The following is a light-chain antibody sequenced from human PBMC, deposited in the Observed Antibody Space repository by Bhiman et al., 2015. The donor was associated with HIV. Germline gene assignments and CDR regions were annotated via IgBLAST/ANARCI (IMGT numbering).Light chain of an antibody. V-gene: IGLV3-21*04. J-gene: IGLJ2*01. CDR3: ATWDDSLSVKL. Sequence: SYELTQPPSVSVAPGQTARLTCAGDFIGSKSVHWYQQKPGQAPVLVMFYDSDRPSGVPDRFSGSKSGTSASLAISGLRSEDEAEYFCATWDDSLSVKLFGGGTRLTVL. CDR2: YDS. CDR1: FIGSKS.